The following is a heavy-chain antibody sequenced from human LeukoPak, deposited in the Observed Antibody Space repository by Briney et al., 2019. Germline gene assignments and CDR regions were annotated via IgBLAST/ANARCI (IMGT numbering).Heavy chain of an antibody. D-gene: IGHD3-22*01. CDR3: ARMYYYDSSGYYYDY. CDR2: IYYSGST. J-gene: IGHJ4*02. V-gene: IGHV4-59*01. Sequence: KPSETLSLTCTVSGGSISSYYWSWIRQPPGKGLEWIGYIYYSGSTNYNPSLKSRVTISVDTSKNQFSLKLSSVTAADTAVYYCARMYYYDSSGYYYDYWGQGTLVTVSS. CDR1: GGSISSYY.